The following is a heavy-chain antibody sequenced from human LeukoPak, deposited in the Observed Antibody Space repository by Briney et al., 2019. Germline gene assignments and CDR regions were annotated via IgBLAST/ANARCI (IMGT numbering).Heavy chain of an antibody. Sequence: GGSLRLSCAAPGFTFSSYGMHWVRQAPGKGLEWVAVISYDGSNKYYADSVKGRFTISRDNSKNTLYLQMNSLRAEDTAVYYCARGYSSSWYRLDYWGQGTLVTVSS. CDR1: GFTFSSYG. CDR3: ARGYSSSWYRLDY. CDR2: ISYDGSNK. D-gene: IGHD6-13*01. J-gene: IGHJ4*02. V-gene: IGHV3-30*19.